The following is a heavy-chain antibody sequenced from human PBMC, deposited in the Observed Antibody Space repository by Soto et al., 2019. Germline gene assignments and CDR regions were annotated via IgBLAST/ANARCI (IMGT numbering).Heavy chain of an antibody. CDR3: APIPNYYQYDWFDP. Sequence: QITLKESGPTLVKPTQTLTLTCTFSGFSLTTRGVGVGWIRQPPGKALECLALIYWADDKRYSPSLQSRLSIXXXTXXNPVVLTMTNVDPVDTATYYCAPIPNYYQYDWFDPWGQGTLVSVSS. J-gene: IGHJ5*02. D-gene: IGHD3-16*01. CDR1: GFSLTTRGVG. CDR2: IYWADDK. V-gene: IGHV2-5*02.